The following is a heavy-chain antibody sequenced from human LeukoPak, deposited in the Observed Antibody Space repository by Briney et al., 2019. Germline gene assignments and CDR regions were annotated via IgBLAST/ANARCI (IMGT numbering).Heavy chain of an antibody. V-gene: IGHV4-39*01. CDR1: GGSISSGGYY. CDR2: IYYSGST. CDR3: ARLGKAQVITIFGVVPPSTPGFDP. J-gene: IGHJ5*02. Sequence: SETLSLTCTVSGGSISSGGYYWSWIRQPPGKGLEWIGSIYYSGSTYYNPSLKSRVTISVDTSKNQFSLKLSSVTAADTAVYYCARLGKAQVITIFGVVPPSTPGFDPWGQGTLVTVSS. D-gene: IGHD3-3*01.